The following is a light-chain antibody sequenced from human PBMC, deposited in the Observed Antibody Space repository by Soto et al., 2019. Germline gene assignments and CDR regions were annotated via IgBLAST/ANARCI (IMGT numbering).Light chain of an antibody. Sequence: QSALTQPASVSGSPGQSITISCTGTSSDVGSYNYVSWYRQHPGKAPKLMIYEVSNRPSGVSNRFSGSKSGNTASLTISGLQAEDEADYYCSSYTSSSTVVIFGGGTKLTVL. CDR2: EVS. CDR1: SSDVGSYNY. J-gene: IGLJ2*01. CDR3: SSYTSSSTVVI. V-gene: IGLV2-14*01.